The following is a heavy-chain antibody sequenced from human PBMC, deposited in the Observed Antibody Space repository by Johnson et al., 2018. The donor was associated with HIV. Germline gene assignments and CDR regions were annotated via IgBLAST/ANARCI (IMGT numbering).Heavy chain of an antibody. Sequence: QVQLVESGGGVVQPGRSLRLSCAASRFTFSSSAMHWVRQAPGKGLEWVAVIWYDGRNKYYADSVKGRFTISRDNSKNTLYLQMNSLRAEDTAVYFCARGPIADDAFDIWGQGTMVTVSS. J-gene: IGHJ3*02. CDR1: RFTFSSSA. V-gene: IGHV3-30*04. CDR2: IWYDGRNK. CDR3: ARGPIADDAFDI. D-gene: IGHD3-16*02.